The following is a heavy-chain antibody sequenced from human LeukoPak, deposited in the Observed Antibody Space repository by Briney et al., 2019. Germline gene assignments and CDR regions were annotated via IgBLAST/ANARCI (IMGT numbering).Heavy chain of an antibody. CDR3: ARGTPARGIVVVPAAIH. J-gene: IGHJ4*02. D-gene: IGHD2-2*01. CDR1: GFTVSSNY. V-gene: IGHV3-66*02. Sequence: PGGSLRLSCAASGFTVSSNYMSWVRQAPGKGLEWVSVIYSGGSTYYADSVKGRFTISRDNSENTLYLQMNSLRAEDTAVYYCARGTPARGIVVVPAAIHWGQGTLVTVSS. CDR2: IYSGGST.